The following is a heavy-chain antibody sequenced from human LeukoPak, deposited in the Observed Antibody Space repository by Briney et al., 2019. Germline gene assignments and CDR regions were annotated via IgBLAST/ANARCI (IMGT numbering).Heavy chain of an antibody. J-gene: IGHJ4*02. Sequence: ASVKVSCKASGYTFTNYDINWVRQATGQGLEWMGWMNPSSGNTGYAQKFQGRVTMTRSTSISTAYMELSSLRFEDTAVYFCTRSVRNGHFDYWGQGTLVTVSS. CDR3: TRSVRNGHFDY. D-gene: IGHD2-8*01. CDR2: MNPSSGNT. V-gene: IGHV1-8*01. CDR1: GYTFTNYD.